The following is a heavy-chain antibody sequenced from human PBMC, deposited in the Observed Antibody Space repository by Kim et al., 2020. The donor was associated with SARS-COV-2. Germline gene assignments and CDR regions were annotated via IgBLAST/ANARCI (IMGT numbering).Heavy chain of an antibody. Sequence: YEDSVEGRFTISRDNAKNSLYLQMNSLRAEDTAVYYCARGAVAGTWVFDYWGQGTLVTVSS. J-gene: IGHJ4*02. D-gene: IGHD6-19*01. CDR3: ARGAVAGTWVFDY. V-gene: IGHV3-21*01.